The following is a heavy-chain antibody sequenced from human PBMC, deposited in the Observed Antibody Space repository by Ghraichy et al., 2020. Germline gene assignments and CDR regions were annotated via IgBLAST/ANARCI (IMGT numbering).Heavy chain of an antibody. D-gene: IGHD1-7*01. CDR1: GYTFTTYA. J-gene: IGHJ4*01. CDR2: INVGNGNT. Sequence: ASVKVSCKASGYTFTTYAMHWVRQAPGHRLEWMGWINVGNGNTKYSQKFQGRVTLTSDTSASTAYMELSSLRSEDTAVYYCARVLVAVTGTAEDYWGHGTLVTVPS. V-gene: IGHV1-3*01. CDR3: ARVLVAVTGTAEDY.